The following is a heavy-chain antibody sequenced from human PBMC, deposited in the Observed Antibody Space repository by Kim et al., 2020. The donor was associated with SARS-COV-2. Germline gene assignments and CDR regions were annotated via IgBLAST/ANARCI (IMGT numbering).Heavy chain of an antibody. CDR2: IKQDGSEK. CDR3: ARGVNSAIPLRFLEWSTFRYYYYGMDV. CDR1: GFTFSSYW. Sequence: GGSLRLSCAASGFTFSSYWMSWVRQAPGKGLEWVANIKQDGSEKYYVDSVKGRFTISRDNAKNSLYLQMNSLRAEDTAVYYCARGVNSAIPLRFLEWSTFRYYYYGMDVWGQGTTVTVSS. D-gene: IGHD3-3*01. V-gene: IGHV3-7*01. J-gene: IGHJ6*02.